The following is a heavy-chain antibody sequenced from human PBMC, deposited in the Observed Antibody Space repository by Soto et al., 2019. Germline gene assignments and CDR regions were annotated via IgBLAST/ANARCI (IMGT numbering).Heavy chain of an antibody. CDR2: IYFRGTA. Sequence: QVQLRESGPGLVKSSETLSLTCTVSGGSISTYYWSWVRQPPGKGLEWIGYIYFRGTATYNPSLRSRVTISVDTSKIQFSLRLSSVTAADTAVYYCARGDGIQLGSLAGRYYYHKMDVWGQGTTVTVYS. V-gene: IGHV4-59*01. D-gene: IGHD1-1*01. J-gene: IGHJ6*02. CDR3: ARGDGIQLGSLAGRYYYHKMDV. CDR1: GGSISTYY.